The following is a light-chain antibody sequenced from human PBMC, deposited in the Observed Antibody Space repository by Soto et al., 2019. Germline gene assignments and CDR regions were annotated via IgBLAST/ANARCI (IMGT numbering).Light chain of an antibody. V-gene: IGKV3-20*01. CDR3: QQYGRTPLT. CDR1: QSVSRNY. CDR2: DAS. Sequence: EIVLTQSPGTLSLSPGERASLSCRASQSVSRNYVAWYHYKPGQAPRLLIYDASTRATGIPDRFSGSGSGADFTLTISRLEPEDFAEYFCQQYGRTPLTFGGGSKVEIK. J-gene: IGKJ4*01.